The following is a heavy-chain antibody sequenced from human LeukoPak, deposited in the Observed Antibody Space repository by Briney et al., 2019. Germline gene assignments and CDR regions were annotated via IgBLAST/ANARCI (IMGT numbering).Heavy chain of an antibody. CDR1: GGSISSYY. CDR2: IYYSGST. J-gene: IGHJ4*02. Sequence: PSETLSLTCTVSGGSISSYYWSWIRQPPGKGLEWIGYIYYSGSTNYNPSLKSRVTISVDTSKNQFPLKLSSVTAADTAVYYCARGRYYYDSSGYYYYFDYWGQGTLVTVSS. CDR3: ARGRYYYDSSGYYYYFDY. D-gene: IGHD3-22*01. V-gene: IGHV4-59*01.